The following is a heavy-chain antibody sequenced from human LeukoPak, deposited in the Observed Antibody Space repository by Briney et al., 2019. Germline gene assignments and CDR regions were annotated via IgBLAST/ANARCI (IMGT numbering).Heavy chain of an antibody. V-gene: IGHV3-7*01. D-gene: IGHD1-7*01. Sequence: GGSLRLSCAASGLIFSDYWMSGVREAPGRGLEWVANIKQDGSEKHYVDSVKGRFTISRDNAKNSLYLQMNSLRVEDTAVYYCATNWNYRFDYWGQGTLVPVSS. CDR2: IKQDGSEK. J-gene: IGHJ4*02. CDR1: GLIFSDYW. CDR3: ATNWNYRFDY.